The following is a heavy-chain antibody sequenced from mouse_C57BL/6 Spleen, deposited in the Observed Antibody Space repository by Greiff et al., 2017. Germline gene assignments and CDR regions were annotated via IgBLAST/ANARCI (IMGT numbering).Heavy chain of an antibody. D-gene: IGHD2-5*01. CDR1: GYTFTSYW. Sequence: VQLQQPGTELVKPGASVKLSCKASGYTFTSYWMHWVKQRPGQGLEWIGNINPSNGGTNYNEKFKSKATLTVDTSSSTAYMQLSSLTSEDSAVDYCAREGSYYSNYGDYWGQGTTLTVSS. CDR2: INPSNGGT. CDR3: AREGSYYSNYGDY. J-gene: IGHJ2*01. V-gene: IGHV1-53*01.